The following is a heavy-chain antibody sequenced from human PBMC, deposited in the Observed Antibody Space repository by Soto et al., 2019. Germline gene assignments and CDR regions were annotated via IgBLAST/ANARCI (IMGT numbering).Heavy chain of an antibody. CDR2: ISWDGGST. CDR3: AKDMGPGYCSGGSCYSFDY. D-gene: IGHD2-15*01. J-gene: IGHJ4*02. V-gene: IGHV3-43D*04. Sequence: GGSLRLSCAASGFTFDDYAMHWVRQAPGKGLEWVSLISWDGGSTYYADSVKGRFTISRDNSKNSLYLQMNSLRAEDTALYYCAKDMGPGYCSGGSCYSFDYWGQGTLVTVSS. CDR1: GFTFDDYA.